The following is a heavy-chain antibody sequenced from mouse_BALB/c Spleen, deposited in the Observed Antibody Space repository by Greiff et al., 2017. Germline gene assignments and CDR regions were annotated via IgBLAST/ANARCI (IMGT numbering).Heavy chain of an antibody. CDR3: AREGYGYGFAY. J-gene: IGHJ3*01. CDR2: IWAGGST. Sequence: VKVVESGPGLVAPSQSLSITCTVSGFSLTSYGVHWVRQPPGKGLEWLGVIWAGGSTNYNSALMSRLSISKDNSKSQVFLKMNSLQTDDTAMYYCAREGYGYGFAYWGQGTLVTVSA. D-gene: IGHD1-2*01. V-gene: IGHV2-9*02. CDR1: GFSLTSYG.